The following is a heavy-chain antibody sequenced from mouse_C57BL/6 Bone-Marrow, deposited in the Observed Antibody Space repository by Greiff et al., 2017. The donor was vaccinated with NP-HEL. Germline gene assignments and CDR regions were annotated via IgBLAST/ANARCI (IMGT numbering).Heavy chain of an antibody. D-gene: IGHD2-4*01. CDR3: ARHEEIYYDSLYFDV. CDR1: GYTFTEYT. V-gene: IGHV1-62-2*01. CDR2: FYPGSGSI. Sequence: VKLMESDAELVKPGASVKISCKVSGYTFTEYTIHWVKQRSGQGLEWIGWFYPGSGSIKYNEKFKDKATLTADKSSSTVYMELSRLTSEDSAVYFCARHEEIYYDSLYFDVWGTGTTVTVSS. J-gene: IGHJ1*03.